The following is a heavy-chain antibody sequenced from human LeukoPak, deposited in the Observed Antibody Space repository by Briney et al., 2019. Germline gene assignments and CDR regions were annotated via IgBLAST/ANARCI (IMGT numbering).Heavy chain of an antibody. V-gene: IGHV4-31*03. J-gene: IGHJ4*02. Sequence: SETLSLTCTVSGGSISSGGYYWSWIRQHPGKGLEWIGYIYYSGSTYYNPSLKSRVTISVDTSKNQFSLKLSSVTAADTAVYYCARDSSGYADYWGQGTLVTVSS. CDR2: IYYSGST. D-gene: IGHD3-22*01. CDR3: ARDSSGYADY. CDR1: GGSISSGGYY.